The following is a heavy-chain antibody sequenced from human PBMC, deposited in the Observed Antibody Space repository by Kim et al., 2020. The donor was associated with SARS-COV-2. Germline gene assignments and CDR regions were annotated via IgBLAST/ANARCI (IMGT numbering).Heavy chain of an antibody. V-gene: IGHV3-30*04. D-gene: IGHD6-19*01. CDR1: GFTFSSYA. CDR2: ISYDGSNK. J-gene: IGHJ6*02. Sequence: GGSLRLSCAASGFTFSSYAMHWVRQAPGKGLEWVAVISYDGSNKYYADSVKGRFTISRDNSKNTLYLQMNSLRAEDTAVYYCARDGYSSGWGYYYYGMDVWGQGTTVTVSS. CDR3: ARDGYSSGWGYYYYGMDV.